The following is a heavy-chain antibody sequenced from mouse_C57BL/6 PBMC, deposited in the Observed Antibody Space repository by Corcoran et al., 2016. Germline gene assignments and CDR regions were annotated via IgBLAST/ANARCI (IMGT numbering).Heavy chain of an antibody. CDR3: ARDDYDGAASYY. CDR1: GYTFTDYY. Sequence: EVQLQQSGPELVKPGASVKISCKAYGYTFTDYYMNWVKQSHGKSLEWIGDINPNNGGTSYNQKFKGKATLTVDKSSSTAYMELRSLTYEDSAVYYCARDDYDGAASYYGGERTAVTFSS. J-gene: IGHJ4*01. CDR2: INPNNGGT. V-gene: IGHV1-26*01. D-gene: IGHD2-12*01.